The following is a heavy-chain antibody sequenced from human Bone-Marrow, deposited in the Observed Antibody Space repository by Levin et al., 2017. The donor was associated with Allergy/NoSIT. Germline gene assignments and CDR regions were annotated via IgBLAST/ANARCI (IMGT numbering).Heavy chain of an antibody. CDR3: ARGPPYLYLDY. V-gene: IGHV1-46*01. J-gene: IGHJ4*02. CDR1: GYSFTSHY. CDR2: INPRGGST. Sequence: ASVKVSCKASGYSFTSHYLHWVRQAPGQGLEWMAIINPRGGSTTYAQKFQGRVTMTSDTSTSTVYMELSSLRSDDTAVYYCARGPPYLYLDYWGQGTLVIVSS.